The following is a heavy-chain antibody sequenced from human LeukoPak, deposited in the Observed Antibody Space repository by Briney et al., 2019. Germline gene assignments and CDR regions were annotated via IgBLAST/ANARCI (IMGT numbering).Heavy chain of an antibody. V-gene: IGHV4-59*01. Sequence: SETLSLTCTVSGGSISSYYWSWIRQPPGKGLEWIGYIYYSGSTNYNPSLKSRVTISVATSKNQFSLKLSSVTAADTAVYYCARVVNFGSSGYYYYMDVWGKGTTVTVSS. D-gene: IGHD6-6*01. CDR2: IYYSGST. CDR3: ARVVNFGSSGYYYYMDV. CDR1: GGSISSYY. J-gene: IGHJ6*03.